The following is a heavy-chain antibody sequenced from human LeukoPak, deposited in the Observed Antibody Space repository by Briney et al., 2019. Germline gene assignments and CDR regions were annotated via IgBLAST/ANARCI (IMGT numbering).Heavy chain of an antibody. J-gene: IGHJ4*02. CDR3: ARHGYSGYDHFDY. Sequence: PGGSLRLSCAASGFTFSTYWMSWVRQAPGKGLDWVANIKQDGSEKYYVDSVKGRFTISRDNAKNSLYLQMNSLRAEDTAVYYCARHGYSGYDHFDYWGQGTLVAVSS. D-gene: IGHD5-12*01. CDR2: IKQDGSEK. CDR1: GFTFSTYW. V-gene: IGHV3-7*01.